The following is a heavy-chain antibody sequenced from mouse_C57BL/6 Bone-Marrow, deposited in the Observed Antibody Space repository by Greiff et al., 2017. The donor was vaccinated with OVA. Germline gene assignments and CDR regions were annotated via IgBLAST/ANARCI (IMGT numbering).Heavy chain of an antibody. D-gene: IGHD1-1*01. J-gene: IGHJ3*01. CDR3: ARGRLLLRSPWFAY. Sequence: VQLQQPGAELVMPGASVKLSCKASGYTFTSYWMHWVKQRPGQGLEWIGEIDPSDSYTNYNQKFKGKSTLTVDKSSSTAYMQLSSLTSADSAVYYCARGRLLLRSPWFAYWGQGTLVTVSA. V-gene: IGHV1-69*01. CDR2: IDPSDSYT. CDR1: GYTFTSYW.